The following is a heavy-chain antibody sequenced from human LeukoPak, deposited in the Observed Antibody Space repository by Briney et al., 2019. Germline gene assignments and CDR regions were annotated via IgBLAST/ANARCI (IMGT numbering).Heavy chain of an antibody. CDR1: GGSISSYY. CDR2: IFYSGST. CDR3: ARHPLRYTNFDF. D-gene: IGHD5-18*01. J-gene: IGHJ4*02. Sequence: SETLSLTCTVSGGSISSYYWSWIRQPPGRGLEWIGYIFYSGSTNYNPSLKSRITISVDTSKNQFSLKLTSVTAADTAVYYCARHPLRYTNFDFWSQGTLVTVSS. V-gene: IGHV4-59*08.